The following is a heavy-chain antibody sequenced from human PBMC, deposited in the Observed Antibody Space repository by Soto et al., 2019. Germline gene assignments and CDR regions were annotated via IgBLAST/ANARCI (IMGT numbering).Heavy chain of an antibody. V-gene: IGHV2-5*02. J-gene: IGHJ6*02. CDR2: IYWDDDK. CDR3: IQSRFGGDCLQSYASYYYYGMDV. CDR1: AFSLSTGGVG. Sequence: GSGPTLVNPTQTLTLTCTFSAFSLSTGGVGVGWIRQPPGKALEWLALIYWDDDKRYSPSLRSRPTITKDTSKNQVVLTMTNMDPVDTATYYCIQSRFGGDCLQSYASYYYYGMDVWGQGTTVTVSS. D-gene: IGHD2-21*02.